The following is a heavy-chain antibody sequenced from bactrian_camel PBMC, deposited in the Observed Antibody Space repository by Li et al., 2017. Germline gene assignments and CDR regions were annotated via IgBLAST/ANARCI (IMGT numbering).Heavy chain of an antibody. D-gene: IGHD7*01. CDR1: GDIPVRFR. CDR3: AADTEGDWGLVGSDFRY. Sequence: HVQLVESGGGSVQPGESLRLSCAYSGDIPVRFRMAWFRQVPGQEREGLASMNTLGTTTYAASLKGRFTISKDNAKNTLYLEMNSLKSEDTGTYLCAADTEGDWGLVGSDFRYWGRGTQVTVSS. CDR2: MNTLGTT. J-gene: IGHJ6*01. V-gene: IGHV3S53*01.